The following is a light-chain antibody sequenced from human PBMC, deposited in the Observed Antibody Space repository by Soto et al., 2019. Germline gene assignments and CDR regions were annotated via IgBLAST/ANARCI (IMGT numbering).Light chain of an antibody. J-gene: IGKJ1*01. V-gene: IGKV3-20*01. CDR3: QQYGSSPWA. Sequence: EIVLTQSPGTLSSSPGERATLSCRASQSVSSSYLAWYQQKPGQAPRLLIYGASSRATGIPDRFSGSGSGTDFTLNISRLEPEDLAVYYCQQYGSSPWAFGQGTKVEIK. CDR2: GAS. CDR1: QSVSSSY.